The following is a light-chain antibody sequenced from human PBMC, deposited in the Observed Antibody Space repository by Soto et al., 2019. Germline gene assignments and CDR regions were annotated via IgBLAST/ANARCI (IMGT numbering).Light chain of an antibody. CDR1: QSISGY. J-gene: IGKJ4*01. Sequence: DIQMTQSPSSLSASVGDRVTITCRASQSISGYLNWYQQKPGKAPKLLISAASSLQSGVPSSFSGSGCGPDFTLTINSLQPEDFATYYCQQTYSTPLTCGGGTKVEIK. V-gene: IGKV1-39*01. CDR3: QQTYSTPLT. CDR2: AAS.